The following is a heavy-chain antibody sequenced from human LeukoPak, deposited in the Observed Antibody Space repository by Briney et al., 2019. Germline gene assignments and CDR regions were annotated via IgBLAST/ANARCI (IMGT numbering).Heavy chain of an antibody. Sequence: SEALSLTCAVYGGSFSNYYWSWIRQPPGKGLEWIGKINHSGSTNYNPSLKSRVTISVDTSKNQFSLKLSSVTAADTAVYYCHSYDYVWGSYRDDYWGQGTLVTVSS. CDR3: HSYDYVWGSYRDDY. V-gene: IGHV4-34*01. J-gene: IGHJ4*02. CDR1: GGSFSNYY. D-gene: IGHD3-16*02. CDR2: INHSGST.